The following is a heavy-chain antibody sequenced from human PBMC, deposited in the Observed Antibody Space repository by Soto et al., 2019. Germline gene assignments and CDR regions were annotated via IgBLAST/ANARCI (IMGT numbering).Heavy chain of an antibody. CDR1: CGSISSSSYY. D-gene: IGHD6-13*01. Sequence: QLQLQESGPGLVKPSETLSLTCTVPCGSISSSSYYWGWIRQPPGKGLEWIGRIYYSRSTYYNPSLKSRVTTAVETCKNQCALEMSSVIAADTAVYYCARVSVIAEAGLHFDYWGQGTLVTVSS. J-gene: IGHJ4*02. V-gene: IGHV4-39*01. CDR3: ARVSVIAEAGLHFDY. CDR2: IYYSRST.